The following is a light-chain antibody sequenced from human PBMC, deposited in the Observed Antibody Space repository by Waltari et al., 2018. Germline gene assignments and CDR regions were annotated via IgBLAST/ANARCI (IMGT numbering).Light chain of an antibody. CDR3: GAWDTSLSPHFV. CDR1: SSNIGNNF. V-gene: IGLV1-51*02. CDR2: EST. J-gene: IGLJ1*01. Sequence: QSVLTQPPSVSAAPGQKVTISCSGSSSNIGNNFVSWYQQFPGTPPKLLIYESTRRPAGIPDRFSGAKSGTSATLGITGLQTGDEADFYCGAWDTSLSPHFVFGTGTKVTVL.